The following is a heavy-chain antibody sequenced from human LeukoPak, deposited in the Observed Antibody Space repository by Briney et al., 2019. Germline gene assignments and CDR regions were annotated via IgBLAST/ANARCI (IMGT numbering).Heavy chain of an antibody. CDR1: GGSISSGDYY. CDR2: IYYSGST. Sequence: SETLSLTCTVSGGSISSGDYYWSWIRQPPGKGLEWIGYIYYSGSTYYNPSLKSRVTISVDTSKNQFSLKLSSVTAADTAVYYCARVASWSHNWFDPWGQGTLVTVSS. J-gene: IGHJ5*02. V-gene: IGHV4-30-4*01. D-gene: IGHD2-15*01. CDR3: ARVASWSHNWFDP.